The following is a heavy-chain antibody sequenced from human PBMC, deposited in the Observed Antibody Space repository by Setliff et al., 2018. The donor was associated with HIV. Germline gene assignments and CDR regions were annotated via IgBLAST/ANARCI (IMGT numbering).Heavy chain of an antibody. V-gene: IGHV3-48*03. CDR3: ARDRGKSGGVLPGWFDS. D-gene: IGHD2-15*01. CDR2: ISSSGNTI. J-gene: IGHJ5*01. CDR1: GFTFRSYE. Sequence: GWSLRLSCAVSGFTFRSYEMNWVRQAPGKGLEWLSYISSSGNTIYYTDSLKGRFTISRDNARSSLYLEMNSLRAEDTAVYYCARDRGKSGGVLPGWFDSWGQGTLVTVSS.